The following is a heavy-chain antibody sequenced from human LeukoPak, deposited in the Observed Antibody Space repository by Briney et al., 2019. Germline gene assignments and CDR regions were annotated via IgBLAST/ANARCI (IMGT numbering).Heavy chain of an antibody. CDR2: ISGSGGST. V-gene: IGHV3-23*01. CDR1: GFTFSSYA. Sequence: PGGSLRLSCAASGFTFSSYAMSWVRQAPGKGPEWVSAISGSGGSTYYADSVKGRFTISRDNSKNTLYLQMNSLRAEDTAVYYCAKDRSYYDFWSGYENYYYYYMDVWGKGTTVTVSS. J-gene: IGHJ6*03. D-gene: IGHD3-3*01. CDR3: AKDRSYYDFWSGYENYYYYYMDV.